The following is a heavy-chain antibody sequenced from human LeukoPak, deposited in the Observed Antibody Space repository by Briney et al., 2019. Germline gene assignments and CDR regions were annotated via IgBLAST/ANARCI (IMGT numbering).Heavy chain of an antibody. J-gene: IGHJ4*02. D-gene: IGHD3-10*01. CDR1: GNSISSGYY. CDR2: IYHTGTT. CDR3: ARKGRGPYGSVNGYFDY. V-gene: IGHV4-38-2*02. Sequence: PSETLSFTCTVSGNSISSGYYWGWIRQPPGKGLEWIGIIYHTGTTYYNSSLKSRVTISVDTSKNQFSLKLNFVTAADTAVYYCARKGRGPYGSVNGYFDYWGQGTLVTVSS.